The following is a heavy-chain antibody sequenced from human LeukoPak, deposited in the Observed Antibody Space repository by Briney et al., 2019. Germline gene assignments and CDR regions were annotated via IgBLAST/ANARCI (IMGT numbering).Heavy chain of an antibody. D-gene: IGHD2-15*01. CDR1: GVSLSSYY. Sequence: SETLSLTCTLSGVSLSSYYWSWIRQAAGKGLEWIGRINTSGNTDYNPSLKSRVSLSVDTSKNQFSRKLSSVAAEDTAVYYCARIYCDGGGCYWFDPWGQGTLVTVSS. J-gene: IGHJ5*02. CDR3: ARIYCDGGGCYWFDP. CDR2: INTSGNT. V-gene: IGHV4-4*07.